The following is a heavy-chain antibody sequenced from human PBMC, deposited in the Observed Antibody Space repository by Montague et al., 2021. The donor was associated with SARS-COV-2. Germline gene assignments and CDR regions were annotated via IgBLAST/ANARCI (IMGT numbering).Heavy chain of an antibody. Sequence: SLRLSCAASGFGFSVYWMYWVRQAPGKGLVWVSRISPDGSGTAYADFVKGRFIISRDNAGDTLYLQMNSLRADDAALYYCARELWSAGEYWGQGALVTVSS. CDR3: ARELWSAGEY. J-gene: IGHJ4*02. D-gene: IGHD2-21*01. CDR2: ISPDGSGT. V-gene: IGHV3-74*01. CDR1: GFGFSVYW.